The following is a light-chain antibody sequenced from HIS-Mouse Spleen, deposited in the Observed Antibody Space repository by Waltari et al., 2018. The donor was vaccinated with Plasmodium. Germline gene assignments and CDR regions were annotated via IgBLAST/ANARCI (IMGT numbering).Light chain of an antibody. J-gene: IGKJ3*01. V-gene: IGKV3-15*01. CDR1: QSVSSN. Sequence: EIVMTQSPATLPVSSGERATPSCRARQSVSSNLAWYQQKPGQAPRLLIYGAATRATGIPARFSGSGSGTEFTLTISSLQSEDFAVYYCQQYNNWSFTFGPGTKVDIK. CDR3: QQYNNWSFT. CDR2: GAA.